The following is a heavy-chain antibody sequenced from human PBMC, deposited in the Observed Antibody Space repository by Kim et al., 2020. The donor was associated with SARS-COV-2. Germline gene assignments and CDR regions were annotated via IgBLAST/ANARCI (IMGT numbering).Heavy chain of an antibody. J-gene: IGHJ6*02. D-gene: IGHD6-13*01. Sequence: GGSVRLSCAASGFTFSSYAMSWVRQAPGKGLEWVSAISGSGGSTYYADSVKGRFTISRDNSKNTLYLQMNSLRAEDTAVYYCAKGIRQQLVQKGPYYYYYGMDVWGQGTTVTVSS. CDR2: ISGSGGST. CDR3: AKGIRQQLVQKGPYYYYYGMDV. V-gene: IGHV3-23*01. CDR1: GFTFSSYA.